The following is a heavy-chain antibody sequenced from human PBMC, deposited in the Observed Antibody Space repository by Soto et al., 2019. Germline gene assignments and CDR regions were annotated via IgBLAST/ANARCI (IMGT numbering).Heavy chain of an antibody. J-gene: IGHJ4*02. V-gene: IGHV1-2*02. CDR3: ARGGTFAYDTSGYSVY. CDR1: GYTFSAYY. CDR2: INPKSGGT. Sequence: ASVKVSCKTSGYTFSAYYMHWVRQAPGQGLEWMGWINPKSGGTLYAQKFQGRVTMTRDASISTAYMELSRLRSDDTAVYYCARGGTFAYDTSGYSVYWGQGTLVTVSS. D-gene: IGHD3-22*01.